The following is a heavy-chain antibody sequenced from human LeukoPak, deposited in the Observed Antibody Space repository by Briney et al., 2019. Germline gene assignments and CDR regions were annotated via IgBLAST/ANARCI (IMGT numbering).Heavy chain of an antibody. CDR2: IWYDGSNK. CDR1: GFTFSSYG. D-gene: IGHD2-15*01. Sequence: PGGSLRLSRAASGFTFSSYGMHWVRQAPGKGLEWGAVIWYDGSNKYYADSVKGRFTISRDNSKNTLYLQMNSLRAEDTAVYYCARARSGPHDAFDIWGQGTMVTVSS. CDR3: ARARSGPHDAFDI. V-gene: IGHV3-33*01. J-gene: IGHJ3*02.